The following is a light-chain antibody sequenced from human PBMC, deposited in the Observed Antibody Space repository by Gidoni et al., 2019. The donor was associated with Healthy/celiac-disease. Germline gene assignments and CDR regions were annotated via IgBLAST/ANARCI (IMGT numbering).Light chain of an antibody. CDR2: LGA. J-gene: IGKJ4*01. CDR1: QSLLHSNGYNY. CDR3: MQALQTPLT. Sequence: IVMTQSPLSLPVTPGEPASISCRSSQSLLHSNGYNYLDWYLQKPGQSPQLLIYLGANRASGVPDRVRGSGSGTDFTLKISRVEAEDVGVYYCMQALQTPLTFGGGTKVEIK. V-gene: IGKV2-28*01.